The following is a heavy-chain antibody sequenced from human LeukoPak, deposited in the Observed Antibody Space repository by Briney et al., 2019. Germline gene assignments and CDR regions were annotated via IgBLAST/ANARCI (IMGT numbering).Heavy chain of an antibody. CDR3: AKTFGERYFDY. CDR1: GFTFDDYA. D-gene: IGHD2/OR15-2a*01. Sequence: GGSLRLSCAASGFTFDDYAMHWVRQAPGKGLEWVSGISWNSGSIGYADSVKGRFTISRDNAKNSLYLQMYSLRAEDTALYYCAKTFGERYFDYWGQGTLVTVSS. V-gene: IGHV3-9*01. CDR2: ISWNSGSI. J-gene: IGHJ4*02.